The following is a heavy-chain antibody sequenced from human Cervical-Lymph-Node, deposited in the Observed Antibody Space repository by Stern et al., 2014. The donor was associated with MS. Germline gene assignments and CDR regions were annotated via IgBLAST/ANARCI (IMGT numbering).Heavy chain of an antibody. J-gene: IGHJ6*02. Sequence: VQLVESGGGVVQPGRSLRLSCAASGFTFSSYGMHWVRQAPGKGLEWVAVIWYDGSNKYYADSVKGRFTISRDNSKNTLYLQMNSLRAEDTAVYYCARDPSIAARFYYYGMDVWGQGTTVTVSS. CDR2: IWYDGSNK. CDR3: ARDPSIAARFYYYGMDV. CDR1: GFTFSSYG. D-gene: IGHD6-6*01. V-gene: IGHV3-33*01.